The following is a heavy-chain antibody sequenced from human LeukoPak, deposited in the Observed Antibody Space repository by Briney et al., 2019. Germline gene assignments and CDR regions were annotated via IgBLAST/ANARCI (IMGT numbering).Heavy chain of an antibody. CDR1: GGSISSYY. Sequence: SETLSLTCTVSGGSISSYYWSWIRQPPGKGLEWIGYIYYSGSTNYNPSLKSRVIISVDTSKNQFSLKLSSVTAADTAVYYCARHVYFDYWGQGTLVTVSS. CDR2: IYYSGST. J-gene: IGHJ4*02. V-gene: IGHV4-59*08. CDR3: ARHVYFDY.